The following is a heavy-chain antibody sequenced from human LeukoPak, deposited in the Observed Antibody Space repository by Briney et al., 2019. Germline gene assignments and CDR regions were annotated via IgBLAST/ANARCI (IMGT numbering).Heavy chain of an antibody. D-gene: IGHD3-22*01. Sequence: SQTLSLTCAVSGGSISSGGYSWSWIRQPPGKGLEWIGYIYHSGSTYYNPPLKSRVTISVDRSKNQFSLKLSSVTAADTAVYYCARDFRGGYDSSGFPNYYYGMDVWGQGTTVTVSS. J-gene: IGHJ6*02. CDR2: IYHSGST. CDR3: ARDFRGGYDSSGFPNYYYGMDV. V-gene: IGHV4-30-2*01. CDR1: GGSISSGGYS.